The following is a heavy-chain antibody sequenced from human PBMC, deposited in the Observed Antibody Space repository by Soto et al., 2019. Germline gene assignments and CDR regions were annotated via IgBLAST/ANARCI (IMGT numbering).Heavy chain of an antibody. CDR3: ARRGGLYYDSSGYGYYYYGMDV. CDR2: IYPGDSDT. CDR1: GYSXXSYW. D-gene: IGHD3-22*01. Sequence: LKISCKGSGYSXXSYWIGWVRQMPGKGLEWMGIIYPGDSDTRYSPSFQGQVTISADKSISTAYLQWSSLKASDTAMHYCARRGGLYYDSSGYGYYYYGMDVWGQGTTVTVSS. J-gene: IGHJ6*02. V-gene: IGHV5-51*01.